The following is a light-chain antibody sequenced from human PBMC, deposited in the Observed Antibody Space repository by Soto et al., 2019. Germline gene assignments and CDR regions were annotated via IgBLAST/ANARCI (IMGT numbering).Light chain of an antibody. CDR1: QSISSW. J-gene: IGKJ1*01. CDR3: QQYNSYRT. V-gene: IGKV1-5*01. Sequence: IQITQYPSTLSSSVGDRVTITCRASQSISSWLAWYQQKPGKAPKLLIYDASSLESGVPSRFSGSGSGTEFTLTISSLQPDDFATYYCQQYNSYRTFAQGTKVDI. CDR2: DAS.